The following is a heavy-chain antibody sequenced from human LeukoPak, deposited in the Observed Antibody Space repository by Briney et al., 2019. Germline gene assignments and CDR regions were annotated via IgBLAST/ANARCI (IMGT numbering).Heavy chain of an antibody. D-gene: IGHD5-18*01. CDR2: IYYSGST. CDR3: ARLFFVDTAMVIPNWFDP. Sequence: PSETLSLTCTVSGGPISSSSYYWGWIRQPPGKGLEWIGSIYYSGSTYYNPSLKSRVTISVDTSKNQFSLKLSSVTAADTAVYYCARLFFVDTAMVIPNWFDPWGQGTLVTVSS. CDR1: GGPISSSSYY. J-gene: IGHJ5*02. V-gene: IGHV4-39*01.